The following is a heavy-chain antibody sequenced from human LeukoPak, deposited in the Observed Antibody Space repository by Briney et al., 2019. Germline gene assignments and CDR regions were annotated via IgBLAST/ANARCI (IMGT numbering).Heavy chain of an antibody. V-gene: IGHV6-1*01. D-gene: IGHD3-10*01. J-gene: IGHJ4*02. Sequence: SQTLSLTCAISGDSVSSTSAAWNWIRQSPSRGLEWLGRTYYRSKWYYNYAVSVKSRITINPDTSKNEVSLHLNSVTPEDTAVYYCARCLHDYGCLAYFDYWGQGTLVTVSS. CDR2: TYYRSKWYY. CDR3: ARCLHDYGCLAYFDY. CDR1: GDSVSSTSAA.